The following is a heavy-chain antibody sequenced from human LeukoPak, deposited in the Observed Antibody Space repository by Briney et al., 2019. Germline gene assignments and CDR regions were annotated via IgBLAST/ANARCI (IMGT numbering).Heavy chain of an antibody. CDR3: ARDQSYCSSTSCYDGAFDI. D-gene: IGHD2-2*01. J-gene: IGHJ3*02. V-gene: IGHV3-33*01. CDR2: IWYDGSNK. Sequence: RGSLRLSCAASGFTFSSYGMHWVRQAPGKGLEWVAVIWYDGSNKYYADSVKGRFTISRDNSKNTLYLQMNSLRAEDTAVYYCARDQSYCSSTSCYDGAFDIWGQGTMVTVSS. CDR1: GFTFSSYG.